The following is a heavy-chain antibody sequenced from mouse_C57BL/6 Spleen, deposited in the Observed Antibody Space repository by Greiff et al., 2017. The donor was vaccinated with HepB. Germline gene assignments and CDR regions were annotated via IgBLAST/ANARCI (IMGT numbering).Heavy chain of an antibody. CDR3: AIGGTKDYAMDY. V-gene: IGHV1-74*01. Sequence: QVHVKQPGAELVKPGASVKVSCKASGYTFTSYWMHWVKQRPGQGLEWIGRIHPSDSDTNYNQKFKGKATLTVDKSSSTAYMQLSSLTSEDSAVYYCAIGGTKDYAMDYWGQGTSVTVSS. D-gene: IGHD1-1*01. CDR1: GYTFTSYW. J-gene: IGHJ4*01. CDR2: IHPSDSDT.